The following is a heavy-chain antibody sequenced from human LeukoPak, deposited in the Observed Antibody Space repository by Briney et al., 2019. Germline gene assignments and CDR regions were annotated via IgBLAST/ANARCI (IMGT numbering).Heavy chain of an antibody. CDR2: IYYSGST. D-gene: IGHD5-24*01. CDR1: GGSISSSSYY. Sequence: PSETLSLTCTVSGGSISSSSYYWGWIRQPPGKGLEWIGSIYYSGSTYYNPSLKSRVTISVDTSKSQFSLKLSSVTAADTAVYYCARRDGTTTRVVWYFDLWGRGTLVTVSS. J-gene: IGHJ2*01. CDR3: ARRDGTTTRVVWYFDL. V-gene: IGHV4-39*07.